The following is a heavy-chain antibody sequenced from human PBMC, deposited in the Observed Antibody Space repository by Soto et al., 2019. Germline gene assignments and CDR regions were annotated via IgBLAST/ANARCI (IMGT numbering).Heavy chain of an antibody. CDR3: ARHYSSGNAFYYYGMDV. CDR1: GYRFTTYW. D-gene: IGHD6-19*01. Sequence: GESLKLSCQVSGYRFTTYWIAWVRPLPGKGLEWMGIIHPGDSDTRYSPSFQGQVTISADKSISTAYLQWSSLKASDTAMYYCARHYSSGNAFYYYGMDVWGQGITVTVSS. CDR2: IHPGDSDT. V-gene: IGHV5-51*01. J-gene: IGHJ6*02.